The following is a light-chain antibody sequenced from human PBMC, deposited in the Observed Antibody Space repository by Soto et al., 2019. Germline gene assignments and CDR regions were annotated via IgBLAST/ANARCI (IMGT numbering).Light chain of an antibody. J-gene: IGKJ1*01. V-gene: IGKV3-15*01. CDR3: HQYNGWPRT. CDR2: GTS. CDR1: QNISRS. Sequence: EIVMTQSPVTLSVSPGERATLSCRASQNISRSLAWYQQKPGQGPSLLIYGTSTRAGGCPARFSGGGSGTEFTLTITSLQSEDFAVYYCHQYNGWPRTFGQGTKVDIK.